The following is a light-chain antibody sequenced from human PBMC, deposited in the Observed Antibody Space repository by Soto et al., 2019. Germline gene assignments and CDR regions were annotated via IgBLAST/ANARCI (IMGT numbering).Light chain of an antibody. CDR1: QSVTRN. CDR3: QQRSNWPST. CDR2: DAS. J-gene: IGKJ4*01. V-gene: IGKV3-11*01. Sequence: EIVLTQSPATLSLSPGKRPTPSSRASQSVTRNLAWYQQKPGQAPRLLIYDASNRATGIPTRFSGSGSGTDFALTISSLEPEDFAVYYCQQRSNWPSTFGGGTKVEIK.